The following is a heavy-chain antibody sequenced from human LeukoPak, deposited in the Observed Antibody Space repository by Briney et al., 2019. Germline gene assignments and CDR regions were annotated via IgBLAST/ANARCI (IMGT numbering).Heavy chain of an antibody. Sequence: SGGSLRLSCAASGLIFTNAWMTWVRQAPGKGLEWIGRIKSHIDGVTTDYAAPVKGRFTISRDDSKNTVFRQMDSLKTEDTAVYYCVTGNYGGRAAFDFWGQGTLATVSS. CDR2: IKSHIDGVTT. D-gene: IGHD1-7*01. J-gene: IGHJ4*02. V-gene: IGHV3-15*01. CDR3: VTGNYGGRAAFDF. CDR1: GLIFTNAW.